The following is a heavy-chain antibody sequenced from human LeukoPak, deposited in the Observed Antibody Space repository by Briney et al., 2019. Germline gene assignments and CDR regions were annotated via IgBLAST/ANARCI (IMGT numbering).Heavy chain of an antibody. CDR2: IYSGGST. Sequence: GGSLRLSCAASGFTVTSNYISWVRQAPGKGLEWVSVIYSGGSTYYADSVKGRFTISRDNSKNTLYLQMNSPRAEDTAVYYCARGRGYGEYFWFDPWGQGTLVTVSS. J-gene: IGHJ5*02. V-gene: IGHV3-53*01. CDR3: ARGRGYGEYFWFDP. D-gene: IGHD4-17*01. CDR1: GFTVTSNY.